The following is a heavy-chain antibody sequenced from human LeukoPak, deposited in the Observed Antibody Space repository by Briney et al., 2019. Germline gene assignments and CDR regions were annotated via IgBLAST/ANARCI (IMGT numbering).Heavy chain of an antibody. J-gene: IGHJ2*01. CDR3: ARGQIYDYWTPVSWKFDL. Sequence: SETLSLTCTVSGFSITSGYFWGWIRQPPGKGLEWIGNVYTTGAGSTYHNPSLKSRVTVSSDTSKNQVSPKLNSVTAADTAVYYCARGQIYDYWTPVSWKFDLWGRGTLVTVSS. D-gene: IGHD3-3*01. CDR1: GFSITSGYF. CDR2: VYTTGAGST. V-gene: IGHV4-38-2*02.